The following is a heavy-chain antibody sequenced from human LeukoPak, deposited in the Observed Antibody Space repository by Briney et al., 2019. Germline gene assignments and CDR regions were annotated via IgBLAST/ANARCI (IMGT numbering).Heavy chain of an antibody. CDR2: IDPTDSST. J-gene: IGHJ3*02. V-gene: IGHV5-10-1*01. CDR3: ARLGDILTGQYGAFDI. Sequence: GESLRISCKGSGYTFTSYWITWVRQMPGKGLEWMGRIDPTDSSTHYSPSFQGHVTISVDKSITTAYLQWSSLKASDTAMYYCARLGDILTGQYGAFDIWGQGTLVTVSS. D-gene: IGHD3-9*01. CDR1: GYTFTSYW.